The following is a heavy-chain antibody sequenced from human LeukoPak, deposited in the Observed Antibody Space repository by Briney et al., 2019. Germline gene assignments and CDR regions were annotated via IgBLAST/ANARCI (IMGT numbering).Heavy chain of an antibody. J-gene: IGHJ4*02. CDR1: GGSISSYY. V-gene: IGHV4-59*08. CDR3: ARLGLDGDY. D-gene: IGHD6-19*01. Sequence: PSETLSLTCTVSGGSISSYYWSWIRQPPGKGLEWIGYIYYSGSTNYNPSLKSRVTISVDTSKNQFSLKLSSVTAADTAVYYCARLGLDGDYWGQGTLVTVSS. CDR2: IYYSGST.